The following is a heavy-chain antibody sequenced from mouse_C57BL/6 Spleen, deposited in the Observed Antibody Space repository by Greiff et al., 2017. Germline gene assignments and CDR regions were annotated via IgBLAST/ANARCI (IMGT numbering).Heavy chain of an antibody. CDR1: GYTFTDYE. D-gene: IGHD2-3*01. J-gene: IGHJ2*01. CDR2: IDPETGGT. Sequence: QVQLQQSGAELVRPGASVTLSCKASGYTFTDYEMHWVKQTPVHGLEWIGAIDPETGGTAYNQKFKGKAILTADKSSSTAYMELRSLTSEDSAVYYCTREGDCYSYYFDYWGQGTTLTVSS. CDR3: TREGDCYSYYFDY. V-gene: IGHV1-15*01.